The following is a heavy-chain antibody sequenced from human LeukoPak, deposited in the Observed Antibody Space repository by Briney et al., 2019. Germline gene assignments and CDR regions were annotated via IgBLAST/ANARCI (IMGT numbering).Heavy chain of an antibody. CDR3: ARETGIHYYYGMDV. CDR1: GFSFNSYS. J-gene: IGHJ6*02. Sequence: PGGSLRLSCVASGFSFNSYSMSWARQAPGKGLEWVAVISYDGSNKYYADSAKGRFTISRDNSKNTLYLQMNSLRAEDTAVYYCARETGIHYYYGMDVWGQGTTVTVSS. CDR2: ISYDGSNK. V-gene: IGHV3-30*04. D-gene: IGHD1-14*01.